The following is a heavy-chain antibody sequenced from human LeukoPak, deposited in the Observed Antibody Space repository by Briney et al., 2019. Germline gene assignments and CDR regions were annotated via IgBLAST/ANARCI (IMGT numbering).Heavy chain of an antibody. CDR1: GFTFSSYW. CDR3: ARDPRGTTGTTWDAFDI. CDR2: IKQDGSEK. V-gene: IGHV3-7*01. Sequence: GRSLRLSCAASGFTFSSYWMSWVRQAPGKGLEWVANIKQDGSEKYYVDSVKGRFTISRDNAKNSLYLQMNSLRAEDTAVYYCARDPRGTTGTTWDAFDIWGQGTMVTVSS. J-gene: IGHJ3*02. D-gene: IGHD1-1*01.